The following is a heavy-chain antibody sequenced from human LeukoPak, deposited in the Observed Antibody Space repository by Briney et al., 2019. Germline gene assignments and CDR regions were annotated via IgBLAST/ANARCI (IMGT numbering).Heavy chain of an antibody. Sequence: GRSLRLSCAASGFTFSSYAMHWVRQAPGKGLEWVAVISYDGSNKYYADSVKGRFTISRDNSKNTLYLQMNSLRAEDTAVYYCAGQNVYSSSSRLGYWGQGTLVTVSS. CDR3: AGQNVYSSSSRLGY. V-gene: IGHV3-30-3*01. D-gene: IGHD6-6*01. CDR2: ISYDGSNK. J-gene: IGHJ4*02. CDR1: GFTFSSYA.